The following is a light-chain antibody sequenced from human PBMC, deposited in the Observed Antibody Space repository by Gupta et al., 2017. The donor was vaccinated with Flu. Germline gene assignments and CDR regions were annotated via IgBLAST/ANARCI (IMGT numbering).Light chain of an antibody. CDR1: QSGLYSSKNNDY. V-gene: IGKV4-1*01. J-gene: IGKJ1*01. Sequence: DIVMTQSPDSLAVSLGERATINCKSSQSGLYSSKNNDYLAWYQDEPGQTPKLLIYWVSARESGMPDRLSGIDSSTDLSRAISSRPGENVATYFSQQEYSVPRTYGEGTKVEIK. CDR3: QQEYSVPRT. CDR2: WVS.